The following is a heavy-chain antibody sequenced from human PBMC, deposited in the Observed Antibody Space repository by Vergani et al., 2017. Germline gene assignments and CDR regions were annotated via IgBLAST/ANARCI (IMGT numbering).Heavy chain of an antibody. CDR2: ISGRGDTI. Sequence: QVQLVESGGGLVKPGGSLRLSCAASGFFFSDYYMTWIRQTPGKGLEWISQISGRGDTIYYAASVRGRFSVSRDNAKNSLYLQMNSLRVGDSAIYYCARDSTSPVGSEYWGLGTLVTVSS. CDR1: GFFFSDYY. D-gene: IGHD3-10*01. CDR3: ARDSTSPVGSEY. J-gene: IGHJ4*02. V-gene: IGHV3-11*04.